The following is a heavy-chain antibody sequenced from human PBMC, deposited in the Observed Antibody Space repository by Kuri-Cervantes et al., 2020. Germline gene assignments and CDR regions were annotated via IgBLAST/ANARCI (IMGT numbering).Heavy chain of an antibody. Sequence: GESLKISCAASGFTFSSYSMNWVRQAPGKGLEWVSSISSSSSYIYYADSVKGRFTISRDNAKKSLYLQMNSLRVEDTAVYYCARVKGESSLFRAFDMWGQGTMVTVSS. CDR2: ISSSSSYI. CDR1: GFTFSSYS. CDR3: ARVKGESSLFRAFDM. J-gene: IGHJ3*02. V-gene: IGHV3-21*01. D-gene: IGHD3-16*02.